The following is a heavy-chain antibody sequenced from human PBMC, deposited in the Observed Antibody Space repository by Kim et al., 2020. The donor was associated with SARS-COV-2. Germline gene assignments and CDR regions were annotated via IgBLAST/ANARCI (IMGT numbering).Heavy chain of an antibody. Sequence: GGSLRLSCAASGFTFSSYDMHWVRQATGKGLEWVSAIGTAGDTYYPGSVKGRFTISRENAKNSLYLQMNSLRAGDTAVYYCARGGTYGSGSYYRYWGQGTLVTVSS. CDR2: IGTAGDT. D-gene: IGHD3-10*01. J-gene: IGHJ4*02. CDR3: ARGGTYGSGSYYRY. V-gene: IGHV3-13*01. CDR1: GFTFSSYD.